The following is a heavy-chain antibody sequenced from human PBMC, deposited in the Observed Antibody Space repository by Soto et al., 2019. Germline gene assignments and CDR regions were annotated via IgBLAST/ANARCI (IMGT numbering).Heavy chain of an antibody. CDR3: ARGWTGSSSDYFDY. CDR2: ISYDGSNK. CDR1: GFTFSSYA. Sequence: GGSLRLCCAASGFTFSSYAMHWVRQAPGKGLEWVAVISYDGSNKYYADSVKGRFTISRDNSKNTLYLQMNSLRAEDTAVYYCARGWTGSSSDYFDYWGQGTLVTVSS. V-gene: IGHV3-30-3*01. D-gene: IGHD6-6*01. J-gene: IGHJ4*02.